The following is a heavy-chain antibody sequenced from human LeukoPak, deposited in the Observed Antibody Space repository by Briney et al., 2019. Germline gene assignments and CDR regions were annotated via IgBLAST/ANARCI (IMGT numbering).Heavy chain of an antibody. J-gene: IGHJ6*02. CDR1: GVTFSSYS. D-gene: IGHD2-15*01. CDR2: ISGSSSDL. CDR3: ARRVVAALDGMDV. Sequence: GGSLRLSCAASGVTFSSYSMNWVRQAPGKGLEWVSSISGSSSDLYYTDSVRGRFHISRENAKNSLYLHMNSLRVEDMAVYYCARRVVAALDGMDVWGQGTTVTVSS. V-gene: IGHV3-21*01.